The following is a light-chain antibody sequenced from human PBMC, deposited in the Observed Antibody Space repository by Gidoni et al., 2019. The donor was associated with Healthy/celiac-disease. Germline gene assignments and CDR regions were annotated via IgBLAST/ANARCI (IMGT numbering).Light chain of an antibody. CDR1: QAIGSH. J-gene: IGKJ4*01. Sequence: DIQLTHYPSFLSASVGDRVTITCRASQAIGSHIDWYQQKPGKAPKLLIYYAFILQSGVPSRFSGSGSGTEFSLTISSLQPGDFATYYCQQANSHLALTFGGGTKVDI. V-gene: IGKV1-9*01. CDR3: QQANSHLALT. CDR2: YAF.